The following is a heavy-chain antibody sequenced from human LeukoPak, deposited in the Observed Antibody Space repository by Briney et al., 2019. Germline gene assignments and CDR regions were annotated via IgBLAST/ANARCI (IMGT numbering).Heavy chain of an antibody. V-gene: IGHV4-59*08. J-gene: IGHJ4*02. CDR3: ARHLGSSSWYLFDY. CDR2: VYYSGST. CDR1: GGSISNYY. Sequence: SETLSLTCPVSGGSISNYYYWTWIRQPPGKGLEWIGYVYYSGSTTYNPSLKSRLTMSVDTSKNQFSLRLSSVTAADTAVYYCARHLGSSSWYLFDYWGQGKLVTVSS. D-gene: IGHD6-13*01.